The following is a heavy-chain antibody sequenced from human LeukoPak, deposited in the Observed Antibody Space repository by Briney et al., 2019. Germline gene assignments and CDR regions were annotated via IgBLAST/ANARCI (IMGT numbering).Heavy chain of an antibody. CDR1: GFTFSSYA. CDR2: IWYDGSNK. D-gene: IGHD2-2*01. J-gene: IGHJ4*02. Sequence: GGSLRLSCAASGFTFSSYAMSWVRQAPGKGLEWVAVIWYDGSNKYYADSVKGRFTISRDNSKNTLYLQMNSLRAEDTAVYYCARDTAYCSSTSCYGPPGFDYWGQGTLVTVSS. V-gene: IGHV3-33*08. CDR3: ARDTAYCSSTSCYGPPGFDY.